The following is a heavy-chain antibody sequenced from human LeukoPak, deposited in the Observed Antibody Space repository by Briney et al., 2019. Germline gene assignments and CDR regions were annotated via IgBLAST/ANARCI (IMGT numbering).Heavy chain of an antibody. CDR1: GGSISSSSYY. D-gene: IGHD6-19*01. CDR3: ARRIKNSSGRSVDY. V-gene: IGHV4-39*01. Sequence: PSETLSLTCTVSGGSISSSSYYWGWIRQPPGTGLEWIGSIYYSGSTYYNPSLKSRVTISVDTSKNQCSLKLSSVTAADTAVYYCARRIKNSSGRSVDYWGQGTLVTVSS. J-gene: IGHJ4*02. CDR2: IYYSGST.